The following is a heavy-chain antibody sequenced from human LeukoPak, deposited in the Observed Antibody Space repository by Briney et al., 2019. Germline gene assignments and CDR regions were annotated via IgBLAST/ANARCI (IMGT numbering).Heavy chain of an antibody. J-gene: IGHJ4*02. CDR1: GGSISSSSYY. Sequence: SETLSLTCTVSGGSISSSSYYWGWNRQPPGKGLEWIGSIYYSGSTYYNPSLKSRVTISVDTSKNQFSLKLSSVTAADTAVYYCARHVSYDSSGYPNTNFDYWGQGTLVTVSS. V-gene: IGHV4-39*01. CDR2: IYYSGST. CDR3: ARHVSYDSSGYPNTNFDY. D-gene: IGHD3-22*01.